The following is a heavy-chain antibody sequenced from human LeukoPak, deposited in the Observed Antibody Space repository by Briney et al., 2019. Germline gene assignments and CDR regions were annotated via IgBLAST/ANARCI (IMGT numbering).Heavy chain of an antibody. Sequence: GESLKISCQASGYNFVNYCIGWVRQMPGKGLEWMGIIYPRSSAAKYSASFEGQVTISVDKSINTAYLQWTSLRASDTAMYFCARRSFDSWGQGTRVTVSP. D-gene: IGHD6-19*01. CDR3: ARRSFDS. J-gene: IGHJ4*02. V-gene: IGHV5-51*01. CDR1: GYNFVNYC. CDR2: IYPRSSAA.